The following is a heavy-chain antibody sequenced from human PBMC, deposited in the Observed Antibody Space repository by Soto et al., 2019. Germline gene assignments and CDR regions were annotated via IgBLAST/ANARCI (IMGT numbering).Heavy chain of an antibody. V-gene: IGHV3-33*01. D-gene: IGHD3-3*01. Sequence: GGSLRLSCAASGFTFSSYGMHWVRQAPGKGLEWVAVIWYDGSNKYYADSVKGRFTISRDNSKNTLYLQMNSLRAEDTAVYYCARDPGPFGVVYGSSSFDYWGQGTLVTVSS. CDR1: GFTFSSYG. J-gene: IGHJ4*02. CDR2: IWYDGSNK. CDR3: ARDPGPFGVVYGSSSFDY.